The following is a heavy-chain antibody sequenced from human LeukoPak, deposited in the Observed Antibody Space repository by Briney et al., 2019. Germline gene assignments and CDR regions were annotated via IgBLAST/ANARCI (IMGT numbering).Heavy chain of an antibody. D-gene: IGHD3-22*01. CDR3: AKGMRPPQLYYYDGSGLDY. V-gene: IGHV3-48*04. Sequence: GGSLRLSCAASGFTFSSYSMNWVRQAPGKGLEWVSYISSSSSTIYYADSVKGRFTISRDNAKNSLYLQMNSLRAEDTALYYCAKGMRPPQLYYYDGSGLDYWGQGTLVTVSS. CDR1: GFTFSSYS. CDR2: ISSSSSTI. J-gene: IGHJ4*02.